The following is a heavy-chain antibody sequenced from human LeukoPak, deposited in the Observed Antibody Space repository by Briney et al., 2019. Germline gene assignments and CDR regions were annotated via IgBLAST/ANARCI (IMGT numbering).Heavy chain of an antibody. CDR1: GFTFSSYS. J-gene: IGHJ5*02. V-gene: IGHV3-21*01. Sequence: PGGSLRLSCAASGFTFSSYSMNWVRQAPGKGLEWVSSISSSSSYIYYADSVKGRFTISRDNAKNSLYLQMNSLRAEDTAVYYCARDSGTTGEVKFDPWGQGILVTVSS. CDR2: ISSSSSYI. D-gene: IGHD3-10*01. CDR3: ARDSGTTGEVKFDP.